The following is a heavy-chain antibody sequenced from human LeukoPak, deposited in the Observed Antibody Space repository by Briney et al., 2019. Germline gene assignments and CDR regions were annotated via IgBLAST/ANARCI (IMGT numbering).Heavy chain of an antibody. CDR3: AGMNPVDYGMDV. CDR1: GGSISSYY. J-gene: IGHJ6*02. Sequence: SETLSLTCTVSGGSISSYYWSWIRQPPGKGLEWIGYIYTSGSTNYNPSLKSRVTISVDTSKNQFSLKLSSVTAADTAVYYCAGMNPVDYGMDVWGQGTTVTVSS. V-gene: IGHV4-4*09. D-gene: IGHD1-14*01. CDR2: IYTSGST.